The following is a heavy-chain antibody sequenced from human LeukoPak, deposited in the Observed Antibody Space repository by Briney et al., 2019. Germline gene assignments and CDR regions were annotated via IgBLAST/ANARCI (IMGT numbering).Heavy chain of an antibody. CDR2: INHSGST. CDR3: ARSPLVQCLDY. D-gene: IGHD5/OR15-5a*01. J-gene: IGHJ4*02. CDR1: GVSMSAYQ. V-gene: IGHV4-34*01. Sequence: PSETLSLTCTVSGVSMSAYQWSWIRQPPGKGLEWIGEINHSGSTNYNPSLKSRVTISVDTSKNQFSLKLSSVTAADTAVYYCARSPLVQCLDYWGQGTLVTVSS.